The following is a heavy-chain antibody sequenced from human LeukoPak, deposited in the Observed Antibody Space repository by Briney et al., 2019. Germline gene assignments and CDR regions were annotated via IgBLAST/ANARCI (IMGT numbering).Heavy chain of an antibody. CDR1: GFTFSSYW. V-gene: IGHV3-7*01. CDR3: ARMYCSGGSCYQFDY. CDR2: IKQDGSEK. D-gene: IGHD2-15*01. J-gene: IGHJ4*02. Sequence: GGSLRLSXAASGFTFSSYWMSWVRQAPGKGVEWVANIKQDGSEKYYVDSVKGRFTISRDNAKNSLYLQMNSLRAEDTAVYYCARMYCSGGSCYQFDYWGQGTLVTVSS.